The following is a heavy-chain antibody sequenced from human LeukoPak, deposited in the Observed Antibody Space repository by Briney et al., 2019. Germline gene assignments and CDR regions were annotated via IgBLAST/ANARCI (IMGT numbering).Heavy chain of an antibody. D-gene: IGHD3-16*01. CDR2: IYPSDSDT. CDR3: ARHYGRYFDY. J-gene: IGHJ4*02. CDR1: GYRFTTYW. V-gene: IGHV5-51*01. Sequence: GESLKISCKGSGYRFTTYWIGWVRQMPGKGLEWMGIIYPSDSDTRYSPSFQGQVTISADKSISTAYLQWSSLRASDTAMYYCARHYGRYFDYWGQGTLVTVSS.